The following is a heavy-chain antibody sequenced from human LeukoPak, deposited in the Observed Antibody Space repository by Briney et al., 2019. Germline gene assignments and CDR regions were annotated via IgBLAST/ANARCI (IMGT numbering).Heavy chain of an antibody. J-gene: IGHJ3*01. CDR1: GGSISSYY. Sequence: SETLSLTCTVSGGSISSYYWTWIRQPAGKGLEWIGRIYTSGSTNYNPSLKSRVSMSVDTSKKQFSLKLGSGAAAGPGGYYWARRGSCFYFRGQGTMVTVSS. D-gene: IGHD6-6*01. V-gene: IGHV4-4*07. CDR2: IYTSGST. CDR3: ARRGSCFYF.